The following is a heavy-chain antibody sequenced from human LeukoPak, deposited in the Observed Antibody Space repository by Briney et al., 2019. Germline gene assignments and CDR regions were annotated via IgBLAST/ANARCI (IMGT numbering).Heavy chain of an antibody. J-gene: IGHJ4*02. V-gene: IGHV4-34*01. Sequence: PSETLSLTCAVYGGSFSGYYWSWIRQLPGKGLEWIGEINHSGSTNYNPSLKSRVTISVDTSKNQFSLKLSSVTAADTAVYYCARGRLAARPFDYWGQGTLVTVSS. CDR2: INHSGST. CDR1: GGSFSGYY. D-gene: IGHD6-6*01. CDR3: ARGRLAARPFDY.